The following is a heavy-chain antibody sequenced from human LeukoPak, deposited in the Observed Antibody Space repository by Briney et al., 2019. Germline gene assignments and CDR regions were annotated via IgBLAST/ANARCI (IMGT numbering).Heavy chain of an antibody. D-gene: IGHD6-13*01. J-gene: IGHJ4*02. CDR3: ARDGATPQRDSSSWFDY. CDR2: ISSSSSYI. Sequence: PGGSLRLSCAASGFTFSSYSMNWVRLAPGKGLEWVSSISSSSSYIYYTDSVKGRFTISRDNAKNSLYLRMNSLRAEDTAVYYCARDGATPQRDSSSWFDYWGQRTLVTVSS. V-gene: IGHV3-21*01. CDR1: GFTFSSYS.